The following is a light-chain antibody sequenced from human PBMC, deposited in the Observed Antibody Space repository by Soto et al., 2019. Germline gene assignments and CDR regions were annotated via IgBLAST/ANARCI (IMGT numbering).Light chain of an antibody. CDR2: DAS. CDR1: QSVRSMY. V-gene: IGKV3-20*01. J-gene: IGKJ5*01. CDR3: QQYGSSPT. Sequence: EIVLTQSPGTLSLSPGERATLSCRASQSVRSMYLAWYQQKPGQAPRLLIYDASSRATDIPDRFSGSGSGTDFTLTISRLEPEDFAVYYCQQYGSSPTFGQGTRLE.